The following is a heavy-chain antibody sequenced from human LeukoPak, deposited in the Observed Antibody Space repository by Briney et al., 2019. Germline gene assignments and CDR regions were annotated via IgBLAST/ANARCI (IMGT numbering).Heavy chain of an antibody. CDR2: FSASGGTT. V-gene: IGHV3-23*01. CDR3: ASDYGDSWYFDY. CDR1: GFTFRNYA. D-gene: IGHD4-17*01. J-gene: IGHJ4*02. Sequence: PGGSLRLSCEASGFTFRNYAMSWVRQAPGKGLEWVSGFSASGGTTYYADSVKGRFTISKDYSKHTLYLQMNSLRAEDTAVYYCASDYGDSWYFDYWGQGTLVTVSS.